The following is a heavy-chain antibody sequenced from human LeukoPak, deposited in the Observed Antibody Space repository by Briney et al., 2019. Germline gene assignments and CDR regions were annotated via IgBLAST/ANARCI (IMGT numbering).Heavy chain of an antibody. CDR2: ISYDGSNK. CDR1: GFTFSSYA. D-gene: IGHD2-15*01. V-gene: IGHV3-30-3*01. J-gene: IGHJ5*02. CDR3: ARDIDCSGGSCSGRFDP. Sequence: GGSLRLFCAASGFTFSSYAMHWVRQAPGKGLEWVAVISYDGSNKYYADSVKGRFTISRDNSKNTLYLQMNSLRAEDTAVYYCARDIDCSGGSCSGRFDPWGQGTLVTVSS.